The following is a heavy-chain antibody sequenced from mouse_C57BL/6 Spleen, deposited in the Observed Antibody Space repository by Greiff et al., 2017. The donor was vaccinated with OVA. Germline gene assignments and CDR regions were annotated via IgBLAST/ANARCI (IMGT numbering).Heavy chain of an antibody. CDR2: IYPGSGNT. J-gene: IGHJ3*01. CDR3: ARGAAQASWFAY. CDR1: GYTFTDYY. V-gene: IGHV1-76*01. Sequence: QVQLQQSGAELVRPGASVKLSCKASGYTFTDYYINWVKQRPGQGLEWIARIYPGSGNTYYNEKFKGKATLTAEKSSSTAYMQRSSLTSEDSAVYFCARGAAQASWFAYWGQGTLVTVSA. D-gene: IGHD3-2*02.